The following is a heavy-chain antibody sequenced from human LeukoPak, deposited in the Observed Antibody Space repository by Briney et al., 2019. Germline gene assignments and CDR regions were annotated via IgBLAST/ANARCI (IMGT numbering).Heavy chain of an antibody. CDR2: ITNNRSTT. D-gene: IGHD2-21*02. CDR3: GQSCGCDCAGAY. V-gene: IGHV3-48*01. J-gene: IGHJ4*02. Sequence: GGSLRLSCAASGFTFSSYTMSWVRQAPGKGLEWVAAITNNRSTTYYADSVKGRFTISRDNAKNSLYLQINSLRAEDTAVYYCGQSCGCDCAGAYWGQGTLVTVSS. CDR1: GFTFSSYT.